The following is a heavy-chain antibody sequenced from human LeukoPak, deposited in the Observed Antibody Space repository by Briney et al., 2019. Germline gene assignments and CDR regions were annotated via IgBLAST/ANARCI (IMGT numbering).Heavy chain of an antibody. CDR2: ISAYNGNT. V-gene: IGHV1-18*01. CDR3: ARDQRGPKYCSGGSCYSFDSYYFDY. Sequence: ASVKVSCKASGYTFTSYGISWVRRAPGQGLEWMGWISAYNGNTNYAQKFQGRVTITADESTSTAYMELSSLRSEDTAVYYCARDQRGPKYCSGGSCYSFDSYYFDYWGQGTLVTVSS. J-gene: IGHJ4*02. D-gene: IGHD2-15*01. CDR1: GYTFTSYG.